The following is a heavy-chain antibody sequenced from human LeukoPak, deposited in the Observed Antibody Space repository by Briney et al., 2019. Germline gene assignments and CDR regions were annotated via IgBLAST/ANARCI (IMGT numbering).Heavy chain of an antibody. J-gene: IGHJ6*03. V-gene: IGHV1-18*04. CDR3: ARAGQEYYDILTGYWDYYYYMDV. CDR1: GYTFTGYY. D-gene: IGHD3-9*01. CDR2: ISAYNGNT. Sequence: GASVKVSCKASGYTFTGYYMHWVRQAPGQGLEWMGWISAYNGNTNYAQKLQGRVTMTTDTSTSTAYMELRSLRSDDTAVYYCARAGQEYYDILTGYWDYYYYMDVWGKGTTVTVSS.